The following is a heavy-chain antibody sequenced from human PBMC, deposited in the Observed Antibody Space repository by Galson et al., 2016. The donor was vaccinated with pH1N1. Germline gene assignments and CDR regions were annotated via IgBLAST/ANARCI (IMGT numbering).Heavy chain of an antibody. Sequence: CAISGDSVSSSSDTWNWIRQAPRRGLEWLGRIYHRSKWYYEYAPSLQGRLRISPDTSSNQMSLHLNSVTLDDAAVYYCAREVWLRRGYYIDHWGQGSLVTVSS. V-gene: IGHV6-1*01. CDR1: GDSVSSSSDT. J-gene: IGHJ4*02. CDR3: AREVWLRRGYYIDH. CDR2: IYHRSKWYY. D-gene: IGHD3-3*01.